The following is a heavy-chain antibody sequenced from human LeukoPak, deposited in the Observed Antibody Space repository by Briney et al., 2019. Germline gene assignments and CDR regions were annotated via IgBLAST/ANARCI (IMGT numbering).Heavy chain of an antibody. J-gene: IGHJ4*02. CDR1: GFTFSSYA. Sequence: GGSLRLSCAASGFTFSSYAMSWVRQAPGKGLEWVSAISGSGGRTYYADSVKVRFTISRDNSKNTLYQQMNSLRAEYTAAYYCAKDLVGATFNWGQGTLVTVSS. CDR2: ISGSGGRT. CDR3: AKDLVGATFN. D-gene: IGHD1-26*01. V-gene: IGHV3-23*01.